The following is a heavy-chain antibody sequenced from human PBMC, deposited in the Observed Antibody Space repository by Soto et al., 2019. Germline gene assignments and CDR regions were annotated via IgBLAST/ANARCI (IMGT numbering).Heavy chain of an antibody. Sequence: QVQLVQSGAEVKKPGSSVKVSCKASGGTFSSYAISWVRQAPGQGLEWMGGIIPIFGTANYAQKFQGRVTITAYESTSTAYVELSSIRSEDTAVYYWARGYYEQLVGFYWGQVTLVIVSS. CDR2: IIPIFGTA. D-gene: IGHD6-6*01. J-gene: IGHJ4*02. CDR1: GGTFSSYA. CDR3: ARGYYEQLVGFY. V-gene: IGHV1-69*01.